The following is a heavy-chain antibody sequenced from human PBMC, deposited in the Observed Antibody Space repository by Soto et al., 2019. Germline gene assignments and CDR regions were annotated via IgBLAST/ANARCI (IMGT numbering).Heavy chain of an antibody. CDR1: GYTFTNYD. Sequence: QVQLVQSGAEVKKPGASVKVSCKASGYTFTNYDINWVRQATGQGLEWMGWMNPNSGNTGYAQKFQGRVTMTRNTSISTAYMELRSLRSEDTAVYYCARGNLNYYYYYMDVWGKGTTVTVSS. J-gene: IGHJ6*03. CDR2: MNPNSGNT. V-gene: IGHV1-8*01. CDR3: ARGNLNYYYYYMDV.